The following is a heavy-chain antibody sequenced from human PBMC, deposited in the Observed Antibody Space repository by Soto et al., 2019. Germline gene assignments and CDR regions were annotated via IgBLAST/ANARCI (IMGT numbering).Heavy chain of an antibody. D-gene: IGHD3-16*01. J-gene: IGHJ5*02. Sequence: GGSLRLSCAASGFTFSSYAMSWVRQAPGKGLEWVSALSGNGASTYYADSVKGRFTISRDNSKNTLYLQMNSLRADDTAVYYCAKRDSDYVWGSYPNLWGQGTLVTVSS. CDR3: AKRDSDYVWGSYPNL. CDR1: GFTFSSYA. V-gene: IGHV3-23*01. CDR2: LSGNGAST.